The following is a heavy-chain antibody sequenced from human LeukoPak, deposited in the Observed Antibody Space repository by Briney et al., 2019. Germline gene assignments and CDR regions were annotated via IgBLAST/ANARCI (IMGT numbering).Heavy chain of an antibody. CDR2: IDTDGSDT. CDR1: GFTFSSYW. CDR3: ARDRYPAAREFDY. D-gene: IGHD2-2*01. J-gene: IGHJ4*02. V-gene: IGHV3-74*01. Sequence: GGSLRLSCAASGFTFSSYWMHWVRQAPGKGLVWVSRIDTDGSDTSYADSVKGRFTISRDNAKNTLYLQMNSLRAEDTAVYYCARDRYPAAREFDYWGQGTLVTVSS.